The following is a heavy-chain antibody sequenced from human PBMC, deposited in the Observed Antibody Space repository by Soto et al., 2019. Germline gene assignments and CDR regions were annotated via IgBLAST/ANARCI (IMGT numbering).Heavy chain of an antibody. CDR2: ISPSGGNT. CDR1: GLTFSTHG. CDR3: AREVDNNFDY. D-gene: IGHD5-12*01. J-gene: IGHJ4*02. V-gene: IGHV3-23*01. Sequence: EVQLLESGGALEQPGGSLRLSCAASGLTFSTHGMTWVRLPPGRGLEYVSAISPSGGNTYYADSLKGRFTISRDNAKDSLYPEMNRLRGEDTAVYYCAREVDNNFDYWGPGTLVTGSS.